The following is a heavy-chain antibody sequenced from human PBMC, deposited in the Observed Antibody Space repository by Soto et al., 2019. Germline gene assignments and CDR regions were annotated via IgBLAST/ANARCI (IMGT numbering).Heavy chain of an antibody. Sequence: PGGSLRLSCEASGFVFSTYSMNWVRQAPGKGLEWISYISSTSGTIYYADSVKGRFTIFRDNAKNSLFLQMNGLRDDDTAVYYCANQKIRFSVAGTLYGLGVWGQGTTVTAP. CDR3: ANQKIRFSVAGTLYGLGV. V-gene: IGHV3-48*02. J-gene: IGHJ6*02. CDR2: ISSTSGTI. CDR1: GFVFSTYS. D-gene: IGHD6-19*01.